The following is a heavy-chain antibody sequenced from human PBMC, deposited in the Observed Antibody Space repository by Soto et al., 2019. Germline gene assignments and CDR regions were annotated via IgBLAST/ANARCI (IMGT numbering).Heavy chain of an antibody. Sequence: SSETLSLTCTVSGGSVSPYSWSWIRQPPGKGLEWIGYIYNSVSTYYNPSLKSRVTISIDRSKNQFSLKLSSVTAADTAVYYCARVPDYWGQGTLVTVSS. D-gene: IGHD2-2*01. V-gene: IGHV4-59*02. CDR3: ARVPDY. CDR2: IYNSVST. CDR1: GGSVSPYS. J-gene: IGHJ4*02.